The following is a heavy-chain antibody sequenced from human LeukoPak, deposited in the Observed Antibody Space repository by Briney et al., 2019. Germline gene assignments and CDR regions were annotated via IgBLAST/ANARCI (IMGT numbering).Heavy chain of an antibody. CDR3: ARRAGDSSGYYPEDWFDP. D-gene: IGHD3-22*01. CDR1: GGSISSSSYY. Sequence: SETLSLTCTVSGGSISSSSYYWVWIRQPPGKGLEWIGSIYYSGNTYYNPSLKSRVTISVDTSKNQFSLKLSSVTAADTAVYYCARRAGDSSGYYPEDWFDPWGQGTLVTVSS. J-gene: IGHJ5*02. CDR2: IYYSGNT. V-gene: IGHV4-39*01.